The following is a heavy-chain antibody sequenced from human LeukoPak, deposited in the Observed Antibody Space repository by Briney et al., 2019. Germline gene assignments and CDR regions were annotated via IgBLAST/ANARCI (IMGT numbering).Heavy chain of an antibody. CDR2: INSDGSST. J-gene: IGHJ4*02. D-gene: IGHD6-6*01. CDR1: GFTFSSHW. CDR3: AKDRTAARYFDY. Sequence: PGGSLRLSCAASGFTFSSHWMHWVRQAPGKGLVWVSRINSDGSSTSYADSVKGRFTISRDNSKNTLYLQMNSLRAEDTAVYYCAKDRTAARYFDYWGQGTLVTVSS. V-gene: IGHV3-74*01.